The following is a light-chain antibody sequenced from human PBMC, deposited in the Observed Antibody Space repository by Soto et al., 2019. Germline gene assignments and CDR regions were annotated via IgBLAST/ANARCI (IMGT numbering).Light chain of an antibody. CDR1: SSNIGSNN. Sequence: QSVLTQPPSASGTPGQRVTISCSGSSSNIGSNNVNWYQQLPGTAPKLLIYSNNQRPAGVPDRFSGSKSGTSASLAISVLHSEDEADYYWAAWDDSLKVFGGGTKLTVL. CDR2: SNN. V-gene: IGLV1-44*01. J-gene: IGLJ2*01. CDR3: AAWDDSLKV.